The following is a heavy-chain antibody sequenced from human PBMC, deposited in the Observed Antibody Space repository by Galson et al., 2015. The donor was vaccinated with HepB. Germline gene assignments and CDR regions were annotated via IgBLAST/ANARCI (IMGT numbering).Heavy chain of an antibody. CDR1: GYIFTISY. J-gene: IGHJ3*02. CDR3: TRGGEPLLWFGESYQSGPNDAFDI. Sequence: SVKVSCKASGYIFTISYIHWVRQAPGQGLEWMGIINPSGDIRNYAQRFQGRVTMTRDTSTSTVYMELSSLKSEDTAVYYCTRGGEPLLWFGESYQSGPNDAFDIWGQGTMVTVSS. D-gene: IGHD3-10*01. CDR2: INPSGDIR. V-gene: IGHV1-46*01.